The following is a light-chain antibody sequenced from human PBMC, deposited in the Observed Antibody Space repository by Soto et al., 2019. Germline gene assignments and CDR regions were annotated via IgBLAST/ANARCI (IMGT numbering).Light chain of an antibody. CDR2: GSS. CDR1: QSVSVN. CDR3: QQDNKWPLLT. V-gene: IGKV3-15*01. J-gene: IGKJ4*01. Sequence: EIVMTQSPATLSVSPGERATLSCRASQSVSVNLAWYQQKPGQPPRLLIYGSSTRATGIPARFSGSGSGTEFTLTINRLQSEDFAAHYCQQDNKWPLLTLRGGTKV.